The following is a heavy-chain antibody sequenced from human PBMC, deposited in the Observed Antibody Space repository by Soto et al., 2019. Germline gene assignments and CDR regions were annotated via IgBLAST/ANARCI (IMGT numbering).Heavy chain of an antibody. CDR3: ARGPYCGNQCYFAY. V-gene: IGHV4-4*07. Sequence: QVRLQESGPELVKPSETLSLTCSVFGDSISNYYWSWIRQPAGKGLEYIGRISNSGTTNYNPSLESRVTMSVDRSKNQISLKLSSATAADTAVYYCARGPYCGNQCYFAYWGQGTLVTVSS. CDR1: GDSISNYY. J-gene: IGHJ4*02. CDR2: ISNSGTT. D-gene: IGHD2-21*01.